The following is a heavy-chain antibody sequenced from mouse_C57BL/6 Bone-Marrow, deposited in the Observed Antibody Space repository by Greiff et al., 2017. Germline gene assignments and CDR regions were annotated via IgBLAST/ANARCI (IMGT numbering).Heavy chain of an antibody. J-gene: IGHJ4*01. CDR3: ARRNSSNYPSAMDY. CDR1: GYTFTSYW. V-gene: IGHV1-64*01. Sequence: VQLQQPGAELVKPGASVKLSCKASGYTFTSYWMHWVKQRPGQGLEWIGMIHPNSGGTNYNEKFKSKATLTVDKSSSTAYMQLSSLTSEDSAVYYCARRNSSNYPSAMDYWGQGTTVTVSS. CDR2: IHPNSGGT. D-gene: IGHD2-5*01.